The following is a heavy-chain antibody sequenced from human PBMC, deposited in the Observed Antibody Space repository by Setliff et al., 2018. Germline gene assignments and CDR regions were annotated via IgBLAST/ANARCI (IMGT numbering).Heavy chain of an antibody. Sequence: GGSLRLSCAASGFTFSSYGMHWVRQAPGKGLEWVANIKQDGSEKYYVDSVKGRFTISRDNAKDSLYLQMNSLRAEDTAVYYCARDTTSGWMLTNWGQGTLVTVSS. CDR1: GFTFSSYG. V-gene: IGHV3-7*01. CDR3: ARDTTSGWMLTN. J-gene: IGHJ4*02. D-gene: IGHD6-25*01. CDR2: IKQDGSEK.